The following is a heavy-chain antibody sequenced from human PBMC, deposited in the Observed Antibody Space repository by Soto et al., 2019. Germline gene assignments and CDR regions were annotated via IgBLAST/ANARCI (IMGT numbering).Heavy chain of an antibody. V-gene: IGHV3-21*01. J-gene: IGHJ3*02. CDR3: ARLAVAGPRDI. CDR1: GFTFSSYS. CDR2: ISSSSSYI. Sequence: EVQLVESGGGLVKPGGSLRLSCAASGFTFSSYSMTWVRQAPGKGLEWVSSISSSSSYIYYADSVKGRFTISRDNAKNSLYLQMNSLRAEDPAVYYCARLAVAGPRDIWGQGTMVTVSS. D-gene: IGHD6-19*01.